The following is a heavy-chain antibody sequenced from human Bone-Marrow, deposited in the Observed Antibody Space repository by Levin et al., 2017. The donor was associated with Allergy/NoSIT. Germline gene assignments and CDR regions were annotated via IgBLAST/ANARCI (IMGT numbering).Heavy chain of an antibody. CDR3: ARHFRGNSDYYYFHMDV. CDR1: GGSISSFY. CDR2: IYYTGRT. V-gene: IGHV4-59*08. D-gene: IGHD4-23*01. J-gene: IGHJ6*02. Sequence: SQTLSLTCTVSGGSISSFYWSWLRQSPRKGLEWIGYIYYTGRTDYNPSLKSRITMSLDTSKRQLSLKMTSVTAADSAVYYCARHFRGNSDYYYFHMDVWGQGTTVTVSS.